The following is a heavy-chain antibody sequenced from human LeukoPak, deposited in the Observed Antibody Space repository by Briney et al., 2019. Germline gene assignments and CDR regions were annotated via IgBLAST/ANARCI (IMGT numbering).Heavy chain of an antibody. J-gene: IGHJ5*02. D-gene: IGHD6-13*01. V-gene: IGHV1-18*01. CDR3: ARVGASLDSSNPFDP. CDR1: GYTFTSYG. Sequence: ASVKVSCKASGYTFTSYGISWVRQAPGQGLEWMGWISAYNGNTNYAQKLQGRVTMTTDTSTSTAYMELRSLRSDDTAVYYCARVGASLDSSNPFDPWGQGTLVTVSS. CDR2: ISAYNGNT.